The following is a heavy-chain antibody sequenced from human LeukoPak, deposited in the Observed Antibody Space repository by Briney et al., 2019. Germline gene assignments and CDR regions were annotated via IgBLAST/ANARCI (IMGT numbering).Heavy chain of an antibody. CDR1: GGSISFTSYY. CDR2: VYYSGTT. J-gene: IGHJ6*04. CDR3: ARGGYYGAESV. Sequence: SETLSLTCTVSGGSISFTSYYWSWVRQPPGTGLQWLGYVYYSGTTTYPPSLRGRVTMSVDTSKNQFSLSLNSVTAADTAVYYCARGGYYGAESVWGKGTTVIVSS. V-gene: IGHV4-59*01. D-gene: IGHD3-10*01.